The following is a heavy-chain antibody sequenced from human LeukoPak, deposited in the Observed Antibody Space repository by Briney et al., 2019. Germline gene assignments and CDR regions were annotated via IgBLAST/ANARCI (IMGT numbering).Heavy chain of an antibody. V-gene: IGHV1-18*01. CDR2: ISAYNGNT. CDR1: GYTFTSYG. D-gene: IGHD1-20*01. Sequence: ASVKVSCKASGYTFTSYGISWVRQAPGQGLEWMGWISAYNGNTNYAQKLQGRDTMTTDTSTSTAYMELRSLRSDDTAVYYCARGLLARITGKGFDPWGQGTLVTVSS. CDR3: ARGLLARITGKGFDP. J-gene: IGHJ5*02.